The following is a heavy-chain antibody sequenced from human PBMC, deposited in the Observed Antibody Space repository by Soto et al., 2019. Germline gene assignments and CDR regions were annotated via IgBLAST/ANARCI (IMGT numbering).Heavy chain of an antibody. CDR3: ARGSPEADC. Sequence: SETRSLTWTVSGGSVSSGIYYGIWIRQPPGKGLEWIGYIYYSGSTNYNPSLKSRVTISVDTSKNQFSLKLSSVTAADTAVYYCARGSPEADCWGQGTLVTVSS. J-gene: IGHJ4*02. D-gene: IGHD2-21*01. CDR1: GGSVSSGIYY. CDR2: IYYSGST. V-gene: IGHV4-61*01.